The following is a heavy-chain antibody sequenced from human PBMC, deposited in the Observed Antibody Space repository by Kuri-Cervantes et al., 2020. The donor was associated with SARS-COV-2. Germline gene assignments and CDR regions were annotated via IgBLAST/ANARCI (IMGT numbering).Heavy chain of an antibody. V-gene: IGHV4-39*07. CDR3: ARESSSSWYWFDP. CDR2: IYYSGST. J-gene: IGHJ5*02. Sequence: SETLSLTCTVSGGSISSSSYYWGWTRQPPGKGLEWIGSIYYSGSTYYNPSLKSRVTISVDTSKNQFSLKLSSVTAADTAVYYCARESSSSWYWFDPWGQGTLVTVSS. D-gene: IGHD6-13*01. CDR1: GGSISSSSYY.